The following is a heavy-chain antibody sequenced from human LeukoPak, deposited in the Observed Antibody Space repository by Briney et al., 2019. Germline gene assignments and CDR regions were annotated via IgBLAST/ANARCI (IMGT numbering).Heavy chain of an antibody. CDR3: ARVATVAGLVYMDV. D-gene: IGHD6-19*01. Sequence: ASVKVSCKASGYTFTSYDINWVRQAPGQGLEWMGIINPSGGSTSYAQKFQGRVTMTRDMSTSTVYMELSSLRSEDTAVYYCARVATVAGLVYMDVWGKGTTVTVSS. J-gene: IGHJ6*03. V-gene: IGHV1-46*01. CDR1: GYTFTSYD. CDR2: INPSGGST.